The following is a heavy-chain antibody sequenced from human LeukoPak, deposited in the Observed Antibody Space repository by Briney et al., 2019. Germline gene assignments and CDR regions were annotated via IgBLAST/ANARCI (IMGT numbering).Heavy chain of an antibody. CDR2: IYYSGSA. Sequence: PSETLSLTCTVSSGSISSSSYYWGWIRQPPGKGLEWIGSIYYSGSAYYNPSLKSRVTISVDTSKNQFSLKLSSVTAADTAVYYCARVMATGDSLDYWGQGTLVTVSS. CDR1: SGSISSSSYY. D-gene: IGHD5-12*01. CDR3: ARVMATGDSLDY. V-gene: IGHV4-39*07. J-gene: IGHJ4*02.